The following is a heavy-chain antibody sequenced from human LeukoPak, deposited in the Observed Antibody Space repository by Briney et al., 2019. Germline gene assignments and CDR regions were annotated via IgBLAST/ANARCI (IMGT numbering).Heavy chain of an antibody. CDR1: GFTVSSNY. J-gene: IGHJ4*02. D-gene: IGHD6-19*01. CDR3: AATPGIAVFDY. CDR2: IYSGGST. V-gene: IGHV3-66*01. Sequence: GGSLRLSCAASGFTVSSNYMSWVRQAPGKGREWVSVIYSGGSTYYADSVKGRFTISRDNSKNTLYLQMNSLRAEDTAVYYCAATPGIAVFDYWGQGTLVTVSS.